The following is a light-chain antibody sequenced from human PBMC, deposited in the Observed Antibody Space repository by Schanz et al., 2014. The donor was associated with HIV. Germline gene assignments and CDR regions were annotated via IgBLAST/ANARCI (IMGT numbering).Light chain of an antibody. V-gene: IGLV1-47*02. Sequence: QSVLTQPPSVSAAPGQKVTISCSGSNSNIGNNYVSWYQQLPGTAPKLLIYNTYHRPSGVPDRFSGSESGTSASLAISGLRSEDEADYHCAAWDDSLNGWVFGGGTKLTVL. CDR1: NSNIGNNY. CDR3: AAWDDSLNGWV. CDR2: NTY. J-gene: IGLJ3*02.